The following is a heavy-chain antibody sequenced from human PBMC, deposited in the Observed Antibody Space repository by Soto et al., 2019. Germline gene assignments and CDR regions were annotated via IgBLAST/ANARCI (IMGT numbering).Heavy chain of an antibody. Sequence: QVQLVQSGAEVKKPGASVKVSCKASGYTFSSYHMHWVRQAPGQGLEWMGVINPSGDSTTYAQKFQGRVTMTRDTSTSTVYMELSSLRSDDTAVYYCGRGQDDRGYWGQGTLVTVSS. CDR1: GYTFSSYH. CDR3: GRGQDDRGY. V-gene: IGHV1-46*01. CDR2: INPSGDST. J-gene: IGHJ4*02.